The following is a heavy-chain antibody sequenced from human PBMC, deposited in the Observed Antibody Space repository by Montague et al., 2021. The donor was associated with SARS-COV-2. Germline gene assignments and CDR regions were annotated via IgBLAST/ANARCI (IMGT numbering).Heavy chain of an antibody. Sequence: SETLSLTCAVYDGSYSDYSWTLIRQPPGTGLEWIGEINHRGSTNYKPSLKSRVTISVDTSKNQFSLKMTSVTAADTAVYYCARGRQHINMVVVVVTGGEYYFGFSGQGSLIAVSS. CDR1: DGSYSDYS. CDR3: ARGRQHINMVVVVVTGGEYYFGF. D-gene: IGHD3-22*01. CDR2: INHRGST. J-gene: IGHJ4*02. V-gene: IGHV4-34*01.